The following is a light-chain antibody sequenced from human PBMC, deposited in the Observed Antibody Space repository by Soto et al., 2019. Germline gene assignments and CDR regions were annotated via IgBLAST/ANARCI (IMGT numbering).Light chain of an antibody. Sequence: QSVLTQPASVSGSPGQSITISCTGTSSDVGDYNYVSWYQQHPDKAPKLMIYDVSNRPSGVSNRFSGSKSGNTASLTISGLQAEDEADYYCSSYTSSSTLYVFGTGTRSPS. CDR1: SSDVGDYNY. CDR3: SSYTSSSTLYV. V-gene: IGLV2-14*01. J-gene: IGLJ1*01. CDR2: DVS.